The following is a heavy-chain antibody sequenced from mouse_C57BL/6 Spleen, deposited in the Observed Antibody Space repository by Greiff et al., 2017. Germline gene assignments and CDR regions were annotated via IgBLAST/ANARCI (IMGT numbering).Heavy chain of an antibody. V-gene: IGHV1-72*01. CDR1: GYTFTSYW. CDR3: ARYYGSGYDAMDY. J-gene: IGHJ4*01. Sequence: VQLQQPGAELVKPGASVKLSCKASGYTFTSYWMHWVKQRPGRGLEWIGRIDPNSGGTKYNEKFKSKATLAVDKPSSTSYMQLSSLTSEDSAVFYCARYYGSGYDAMDYWGQGTSVTVSS. D-gene: IGHD1-1*01. CDR2: IDPNSGGT.